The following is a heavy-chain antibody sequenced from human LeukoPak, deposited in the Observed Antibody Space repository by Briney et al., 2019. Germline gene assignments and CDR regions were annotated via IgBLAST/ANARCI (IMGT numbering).Heavy chain of an antibody. J-gene: IGHJ4*02. D-gene: IGHD3-16*02. V-gene: IGHV3-53*01. CDR1: GFTVSSNY. CDR3: AKGPIMITFGGVIAPFDY. Sequence: PGGSLRLSCAASGFTVSSNYMSWVRQAPGKGLEWVSVIYSGGSTYYADSVKGRFTISRDNSKNTLYLQMNSLRAEDTAVYYCAKGPIMITFGGVIAPFDYWGQGTLVTVSS. CDR2: IYSGGST.